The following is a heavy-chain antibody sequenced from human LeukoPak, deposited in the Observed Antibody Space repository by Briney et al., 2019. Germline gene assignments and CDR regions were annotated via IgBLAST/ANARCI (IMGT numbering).Heavy chain of an antibody. CDR1: GSSFRSGHY. D-gene: IGHD1-26*01. J-gene: IGHJ4*02. CDR3: AREGSYYFD. Sequence: SETLSLTCSVSGSSFRSGHYWGWIRQPPGKGLEWIGSIYYSGSTYYNPSLKSRVTISVDTSKNQFSLKLSSVTAADTAVYYCAREGSYYFDWGQGTLVTVSS. V-gene: IGHV4-38-2*02. CDR2: IYYSGST.